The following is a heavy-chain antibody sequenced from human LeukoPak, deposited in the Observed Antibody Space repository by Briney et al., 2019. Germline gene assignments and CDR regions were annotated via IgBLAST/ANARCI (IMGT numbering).Heavy chain of an antibody. V-gene: IGHV3-15*01. Sequence: GGSLRLSCAGSGFIFTDVWMSWVSQAPGKGLEWVGRIKSKSDGGTIDYAAPVKGRVTMSRDDSRKTLSLEMNNLKTADTGVYYCTTALDYWGQGTLVTVSS. CDR3: TTALDY. CDR2: IKSKSDGGTI. CDR1: GFIFTDVW. J-gene: IGHJ4*02.